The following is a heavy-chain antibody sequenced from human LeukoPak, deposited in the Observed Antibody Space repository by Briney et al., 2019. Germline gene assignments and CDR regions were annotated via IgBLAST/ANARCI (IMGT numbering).Heavy chain of an antibody. Sequence: PSETLSLICTVSGGSISSSSYYWGWIRQPPGKGLEWIGSIYYSGSTYYNPSLKSRVTISVDTSKNQFSLKLSSVTAADTAVYYCAAEITIFGFDPWGQGTLVTVSS. CDR3: AAEITIFGFDP. J-gene: IGHJ5*02. D-gene: IGHD3-3*01. CDR1: GGSISSSSYY. V-gene: IGHV4-39*01. CDR2: IYYSGST.